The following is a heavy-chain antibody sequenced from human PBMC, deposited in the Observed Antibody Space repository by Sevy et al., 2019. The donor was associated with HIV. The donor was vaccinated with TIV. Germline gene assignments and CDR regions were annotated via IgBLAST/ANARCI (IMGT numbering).Heavy chain of an antibody. Sequence: GGSLRLSCAASGFTFRNYAMSWVRQAPGKGLEWVSAISGSAYSTYYADSVKGRFTISRDNSKNTLFLQMNSLRAEDTAVYYCGKYYYGSGSQGWYFDYWGQGTLVTVSS. CDR2: ISGSAYST. CDR3: GKYYYGSGSQGWYFDY. V-gene: IGHV3-23*01. CDR1: GFTFRNYA. J-gene: IGHJ4*02. D-gene: IGHD3-10*01.